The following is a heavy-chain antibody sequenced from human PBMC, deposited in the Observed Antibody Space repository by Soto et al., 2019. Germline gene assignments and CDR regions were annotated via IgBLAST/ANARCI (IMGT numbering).Heavy chain of an antibody. V-gene: IGHV3-21*01. Sequence: EVQLVESGGGLVKPGGSLRLSCAASGFTFSSYSMNWVRQASGKGLEWVSSISSSSTYIYYADSVKGRFTISRDNAKNSLFLQMNSLRAEDTAVYYCARGLYYYDSSVYYFAWGQGTLVTVSS. J-gene: IGHJ4*02. CDR2: ISSSSTYI. CDR3: ARGLYYYDSSVYYFA. CDR1: GFTFSSYS. D-gene: IGHD3-22*01.